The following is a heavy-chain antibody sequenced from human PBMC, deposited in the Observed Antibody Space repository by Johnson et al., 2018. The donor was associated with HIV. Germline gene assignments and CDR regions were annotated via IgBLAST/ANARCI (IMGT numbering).Heavy chain of an antibody. CDR3: ARDGNGLGGIVGARGAFDI. J-gene: IGHJ3*02. CDR1: GFTFDDYA. D-gene: IGHD1-26*01. Sequence: VQLVESGGGLVQPGRSLRLSCAASGFTFDDYAMHWVRQVPGKGLDWVSGINWNGGSTGYADSVKGRFTISRDNSKNTLYLQMGSLRAEDMAVYYCARDGNGLGGIVGARGAFDIWGQGTMVTVSS. CDR2: INWNGGST. V-gene: IGHV3-9*03.